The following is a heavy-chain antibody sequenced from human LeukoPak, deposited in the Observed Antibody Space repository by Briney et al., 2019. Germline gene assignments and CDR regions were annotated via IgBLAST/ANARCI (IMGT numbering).Heavy chain of an antibody. CDR1: GYTFTSYG. J-gene: IGHJ3*02. CDR3: ASITGDPGAFDI. Sequence: ASVKVSCKASGYTFTSYGISWVRQAPGQGLEWMGGIIPIFGTANYAQKFQGRVTINADESTSTAYMELSSLRSEDTAVYYCASITGDPGAFDIWGQGTMVTVSS. CDR2: IIPIFGTA. D-gene: IGHD7-27*01. V-gene: IGHV1-69*13.